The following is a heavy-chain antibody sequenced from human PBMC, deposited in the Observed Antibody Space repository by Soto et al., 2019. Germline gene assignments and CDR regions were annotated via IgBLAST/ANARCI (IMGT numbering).Heavy chain of an antibody. CDR2: MNPSTGNS. CDR1: GYTFTSYD. V-gene: IGHV1-8*01. Sequence: GGLVKVSCKASGYTFTSYDIYWVRQATGQGLEWMGWMNPSTGNSRTARKFQGRVTLTSDTSLTTAHMELSSLRSEDTAVYYCARRAETNGWNGFGADKYYFDFWGQGTLVTVSS. CDR3: ARRAETNGWNGFGADKYYFDF. J-gene: IGHJ4*02. D-gene: IGHD1-1*01.